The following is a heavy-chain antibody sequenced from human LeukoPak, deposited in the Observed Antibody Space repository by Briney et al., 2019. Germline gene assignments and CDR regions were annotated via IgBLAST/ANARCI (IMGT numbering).Heavy chain of an antibody. Sequence: SETLSLTCAVYGGSFSGYYWSWIRQPPGKGLEWIGETNHSGSTNYNPSLKSRVTISVDTSKNQFSLKLSSVTAADTAVYYCARRLYSNYVFRPNWFDPWGQGTLVTVSS. CDR1: GGSFSGYY. V-gene: IGHV4-34*01. J-gene: IGHJ5*02. CDR2: TNHSGST. D-gene: IGHD4-11*01. CDR3: ARRLYSNYVFRPNWFDP.